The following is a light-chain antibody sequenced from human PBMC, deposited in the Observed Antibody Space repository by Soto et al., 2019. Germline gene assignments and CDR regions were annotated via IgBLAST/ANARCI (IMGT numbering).Light chain of an antibody. J-gene: IGKJ5*01. Sequence: VLTPSLAALSKTPEERATLSCRASQSVSSNLAWYQQKPGQAPRLLIYGASTRATGIPARFSGSGPGTEFTLTICCLQYEDFAIYYSQQYKNLPLTRAQGTGLAIK. CDR3: QQYKNLPLT. CDR1: QSVSSN. CDR2: GAS. V-gene: IGKV3-15*01.